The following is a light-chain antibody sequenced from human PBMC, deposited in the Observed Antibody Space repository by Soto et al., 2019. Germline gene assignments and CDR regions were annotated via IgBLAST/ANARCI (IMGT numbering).Light chain of an antibody. V-gene: IGLV2-14*01. J-gene: IGLJ1*01. CDR1: SSDVGGYNY. CDR3: SSYIISSTYV. Sequence: QSVLTQPASVSGSPGHSITISCTGTSSDVGGYNYVSWYQQHPGKAPKLMIYDVSNRPSGVSNRFSGSKSGNTASLTISGLQAEDEADYYCSSYIISSTYVFGTGTQVTVL. CDR2: DVS.